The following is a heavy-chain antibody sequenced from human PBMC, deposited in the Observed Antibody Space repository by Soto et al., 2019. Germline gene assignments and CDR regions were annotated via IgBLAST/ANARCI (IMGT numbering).Heavy chain of an antibody. V-gene: IGHV4-59*01. CDR2: IYYSGST. D-gene: IGHD6-13*01. CDR3: AREGEPYSSSWNWFDP. CDR1: GGSISSYY. J-gene: IGHJ5*02. Sequence: SETLSLTCTVSGGSISSYYWSWIRQPPGKGLEWIGYIYYSGSTNYNPSLKSRVTISVDTSKNQFSLKLSSVTAAETAVYYCAREGEPYSSSWNWFDPWGQGTLVTVSS.